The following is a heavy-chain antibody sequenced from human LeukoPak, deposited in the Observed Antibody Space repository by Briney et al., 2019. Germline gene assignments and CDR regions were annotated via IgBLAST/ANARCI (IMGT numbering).Heavy chain of an antibody. Sequence: SETLSLTCTVSGGSISYYYWSWIGQPPGKGLEWIGYIYTSGSTKYNPSLNSQVTISVDTSKNQFSLKLSSVTAADTAVYYCARQGPSHYYDYHINVWGKGTTVTVSS. V-gene: IGHV4-4*09. CDR1: GGSISYYY. CDR3: ARQGPSHYYDYHINV. CDR2: IYTSGST. J-gene: IGHJ6*03.